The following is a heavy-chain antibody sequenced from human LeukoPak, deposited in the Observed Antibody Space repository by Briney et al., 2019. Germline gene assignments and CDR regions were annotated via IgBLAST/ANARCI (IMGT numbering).Heavy chain of an antibody. J-gene: IGHJ4*02. CDR1: GDSISTRYY. CDR3: ASDAVALAAFDY. Sequence: SETLSLTCTVSGDSISTRYYWSWLRQPPGKGLEWIGYIYYSGSTSYSPSLKSRVTISVDTSKNQFSLKVNSVTAADTAVYYCASDAVALAAFDYWGQGTLVTVSS. D-gene: IGHD5-24*01. V-gene: IGHV4-59*01. CDR2: IYYSGST.